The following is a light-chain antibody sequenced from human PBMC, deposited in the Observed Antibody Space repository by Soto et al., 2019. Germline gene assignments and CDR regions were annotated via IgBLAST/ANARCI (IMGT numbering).Light chain of an antibody. CDR2: DAS. CDR1: QNIGNY. V-gene: IGKV3-11*01. J-gene: IGKJ3*01. Sequence: EVVLTQSPATLSLSPGERATLSCRASQNIGNYLAWYQQKPGQAPRLLIYDASNRATGIPARFSGRRSGTDFTLTINRLEAEDFAVDYCQERSNWPPTVSFGPGTKVDI. CDR3: QERSNWPPTVS.